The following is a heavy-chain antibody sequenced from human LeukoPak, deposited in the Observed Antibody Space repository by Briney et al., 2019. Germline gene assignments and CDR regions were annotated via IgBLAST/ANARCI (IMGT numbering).Heavy chain of an antibody. Sequence: PSETLSLTCTVSGGSISSYYWSWIRQPPGRGLEWIAYMYYSGSANYNPSLQSRVTISGDTSKDQFSLKLTSVTAADTAVYYCARSTKTAAAGGDYNYFYCGMDVWGQGTTVTVSS. CDR2: MYYSGSA. J-gene: IGHJ6*02. CDR1: GGSISSYY. V-gene: IGHV4-59*08. D-gene: IGHD6-13*01. CDR3: ARSTKTAAAGGDYNYFYCGMDV.